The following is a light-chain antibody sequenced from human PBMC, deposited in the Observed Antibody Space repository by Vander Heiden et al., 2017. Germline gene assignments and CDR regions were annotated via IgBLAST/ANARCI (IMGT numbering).Light chain of an antibody. CDR1: TGTVTSGHW. CDR3: SFSYGGIVV. J-gene: IGLJ3*02. Sequence: HAVVPPEPSLTVSPGGTVTLTCGSSTGTVTSGHWPYWFQQKPGQAPTTLIYDTSNGHSRTPARFSGSLLGGLAALTLSGAQPEDEADYYCSFSYGGIVVFGGGTKLTVL. V-gene: IGLV7-46*01. CDR2: DTS.